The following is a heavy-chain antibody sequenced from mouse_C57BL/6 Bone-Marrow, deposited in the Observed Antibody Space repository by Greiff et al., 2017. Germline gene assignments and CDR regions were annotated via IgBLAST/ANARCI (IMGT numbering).Heavy chain of an antibody. V-gene: IGHV1-74*01. CDR1: GYTFTSYW. D-gene: IGHD1-1*01. CDR3: AIYGYDGSSRGY. J-gene: IGHJ2*01. CDR2: IHPSDSDT. Sequence: QVQLQQPGAELVKPGASVKVSCKASGYTFTSYWMHWVKQRPGQGLEWIGRIHPSDSDTNYNQTLKGKATLTVDKAASRAYMQLSILSSEDAAVYYCAIYGYDGSSRGYWGQGTTLTVSS.